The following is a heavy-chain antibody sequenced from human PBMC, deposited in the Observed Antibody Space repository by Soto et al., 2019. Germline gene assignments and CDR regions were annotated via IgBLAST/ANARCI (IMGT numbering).Heavy chain of an antibody. D-gene: IGHD6-19*01. J-gene: IGHJ4*02. CDR1: GGSISSSSYY. Sequence: SETLSLTCTVFGGSISSSSYYWGWIRQPPGKGLEWIGIIYYSGSTYYNPSLKSRVTISVDNSKNQFSLKVSSVTAADTAVYYCARALAGEHFDYWGQGTLVTVS. CDR3: ARALAGEHFDY. V-gene: IGHV4-39*07. CDR2: IYYSGST.